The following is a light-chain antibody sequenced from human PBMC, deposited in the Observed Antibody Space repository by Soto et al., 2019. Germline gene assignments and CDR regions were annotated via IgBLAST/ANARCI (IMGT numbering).Light chain of an antibody. CDR1: QSVSSY. Sequence: EILMTQSPATLSVSAGERVTLSCVSSQSVSSYLAWYQQKPGQAPRLLIYGASNRATGIPDRFSGSVSGTDFTLTITRLEPEDFAVFYCQQYGSSEIIFGQGTRLQI. CDR2: GAS. J-gene: IGKJ5*01. CDR3: QQYGSSEII. V-gene: IGKV3-20*01.